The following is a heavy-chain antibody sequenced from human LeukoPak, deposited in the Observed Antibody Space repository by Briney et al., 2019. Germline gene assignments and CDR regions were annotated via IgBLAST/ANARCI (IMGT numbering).Heavy chain of an antibody. Sequence: ASVKVSCKASGYTFTSYYMHWVRQAPGQGLEWMGIINPSGGSTSYAQKFQGRVTMTRDMSTGTVYMELSSLRSEDTAVYYCARKSRRAIDAFDIWGQGTMVTVSS. D-gene: IGHD1-26*01. J-gene: IGHJ3*02. CDR3: ARKSRRAIDAFDI. CDR1: GYTFTSYY. V-gene: IGHV1-46*01. CDR2: INPSGGST.